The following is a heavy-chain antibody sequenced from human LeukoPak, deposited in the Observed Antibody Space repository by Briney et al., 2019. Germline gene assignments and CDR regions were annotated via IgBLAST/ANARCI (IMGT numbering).Heavy chain of an antibody. J-gene: IGHJ3*02. CDR2: ISGDGGST. V-gene: IGHV3-43*02. Sequence: GGSLRLSCAASGFTFDDYAMHWFRQAPGEGLEWVSLISGDGGSTYYAGSVKGRFTISRDNSKNSLYLQMNSLRTEDTALYYCAKDPRGPLGPSRAFDIWGQGTMVTVSS. CDR1: GFTFDDYA. CDR3: AKDPRGPLGPSRAFDI. D-gene: IGHD1-26*01.